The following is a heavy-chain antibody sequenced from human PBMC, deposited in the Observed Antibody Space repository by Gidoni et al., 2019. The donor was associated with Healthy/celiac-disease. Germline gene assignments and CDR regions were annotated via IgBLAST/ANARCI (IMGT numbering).Heavy chain of an antibody. D-gene: IGHD3-10*01. Sequence: QLQLQESGPGLVKPSETLSLTCTVSGGSISSSSYYWGWIRQPPGQGLEWIGSIYYSGSTYYNPSLKRRVTISVDTSKNQFSLKLSSGTAADTAVYYCARQTEKRQVVRGVISWLDPWGQGTLVTVSS. CDR3: ARQTEKRQVVRGVISWLDP. V-gene: IGHV4-39*01. J-gene: IGHJ5*02. CDR2: IYYSGST. CDR1: GGSISSSSYY.